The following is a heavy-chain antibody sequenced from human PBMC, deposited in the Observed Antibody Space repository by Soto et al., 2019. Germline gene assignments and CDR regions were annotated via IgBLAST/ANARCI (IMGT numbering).Heavy chain of an antibody. J-gene: IGHJ4*02. Sequence: SETLSLTCTVSGGSISSSSYYWGWIRQPPGKGLEWIGSIYYSGSTYYNPSLKSRVTISVDTSKNQFSLKLSSVTAADTAVYYCAGLWFGELLYPPVDYWGQGTLVTVSS. V-gene: IGHV4-39*01. CDR3: AGLWFGELLYPPVDY. CDR1: GGSISSSSYY. D-gene: IGHD3-10*01. CDR2: IYYSGST.